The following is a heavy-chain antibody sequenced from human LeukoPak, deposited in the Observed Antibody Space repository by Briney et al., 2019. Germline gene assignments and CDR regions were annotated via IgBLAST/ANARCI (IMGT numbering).Heavy chain of an antibody. CDR3: ARESSYDFWSGYYNFDY. Sequence: SETLSLTCTVSGGSISSGSYYWSWIRQPAGKGLEWIGRIYTSGSTNYNPSLKSRVTISVDTSKNQFSLKLSSVTAADTAVYNCARESSYDFWSGYYNFDYWGQGTLVTVSS. V-gene: IGHV4-61*02. CDR1: GGSISSGSYY. D-gene: IGHD3-3*01. CDR2: IYTSGST. J-gene: IGHJ4*02.